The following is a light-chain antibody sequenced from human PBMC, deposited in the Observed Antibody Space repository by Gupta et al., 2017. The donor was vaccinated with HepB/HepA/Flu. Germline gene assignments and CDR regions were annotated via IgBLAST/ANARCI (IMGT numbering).Light chain of an antibody. CDR3: QKYDGAPWT. J-gene: IGKJ1*01. Sequence: DIRMTQSPSSLSAAVGDRVTITCRASHAIGRSLAWYQQRPGKPPTVLIYDAARLRPGVPSRFSGSGAGTYFSLTISSLQPEDVGIYYCQKYDGAPWTFGQGTRVELK. CDR2: DAA. V-gene: IGKV1-27*01. CDR1: HAIGRS.